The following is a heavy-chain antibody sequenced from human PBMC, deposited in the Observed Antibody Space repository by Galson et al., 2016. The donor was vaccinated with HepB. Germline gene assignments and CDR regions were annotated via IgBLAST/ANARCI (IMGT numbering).Heavy chain of an antibody. CDR3: ARRPFSMRGLDY. Sequence: LSLTCTVSGASISSGGYYWSWIRQHPGKGLEWIGSIYHSGSAYYNPSLRSRVSISVDTSKNQFSLSLTSLTAADTAVYYCARRPFSMRGLDYWGQGTLVTVSS. J-gene: IGHJ4*02. V-gene: IGHV4-31*03. CDR2: IYHSGSA. D-gene: IGHD2/OR15-2a*01. CDR1: GASISSGGYY.